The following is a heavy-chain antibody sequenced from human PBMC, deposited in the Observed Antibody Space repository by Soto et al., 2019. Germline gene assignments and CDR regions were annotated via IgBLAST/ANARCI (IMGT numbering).Heavy chain of an antibody. D-gene: IGHD6-19*01. J-gene: IGHJ4*02. V-gene: IGHV3-30-3*01. CDR1: GITFSSYA. CDR3: ARDGYSSGWYAGD. Sequence: QVQLVESGGGVVQPGRSLRLSCAASGITFSSYAMHWVRQAPGKGLEWVAAISYDGNNKYYADSVKGRFTISRDNSKNTLYLQMNSLRAEDTAVYYCARDGYSSGWYAGDWGQGTVVTVSS. CDR2: ISYDGNNK.